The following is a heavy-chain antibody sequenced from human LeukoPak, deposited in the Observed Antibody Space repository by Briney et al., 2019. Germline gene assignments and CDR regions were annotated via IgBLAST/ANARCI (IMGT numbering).Heavy chain of an antibody. CDR1: GFTFSSYA. D-gene: IGHD6-13*01. Sequence: GRCLRLSCAASGFTFSSYAMSWVRQAPGKGLEWVSAISGSGGSTYYADSVRGRFTISRDNSKNTLYLQMNSLGAEHTAVYYCAKDRSIAAANWGEATLVTDSS. V-gene: IGHV3-23*01. CDR2: ISGSGGST. J-gene: IGHJ4*02. CDR3: AKDRSIAAAN.